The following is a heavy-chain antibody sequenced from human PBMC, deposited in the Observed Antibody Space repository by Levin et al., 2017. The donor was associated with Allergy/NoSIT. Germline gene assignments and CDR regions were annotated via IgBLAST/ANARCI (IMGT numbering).Heavy chain of an antibody. Sequence: PSETLSLTCTVSGDSISTYYWSWIRQPAGKGLEWIGRISTSGNTNYNPSLKSRVTMSVDTSKTQFSLKLNSVSAADTAVYYCARDRAGIFVHWGQGTLVTVSS. CDR2: ISTSGNT. J-gene: IGHJ5*02. D-gene: IGHD6-13*01. CDR3: ARDRAGIFVH. V-gene: IGHV4-4*07. CDR1: GDSISTYY.